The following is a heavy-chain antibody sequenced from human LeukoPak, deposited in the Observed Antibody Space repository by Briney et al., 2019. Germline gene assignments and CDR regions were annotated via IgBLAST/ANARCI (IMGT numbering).Heavy chain of an antibody. D-gene: IGHD2-2*02. Sequence: PGGSLRLSCAASGFTFSYYAMSWVRQTPGRGLEWVSVISDSGGDTSYADSGKGRFAISRDNSKNTVYLQMNSLRAEDTAVYYCAKTDCTSSSCYTIDSWGQGTLVTVSS. CDR2: ISDSGGDT. CDR1: GFTFSYYA. CDR3: AKTDCTSSSCYTIDS. V-gene: IGHV3-23*01. J-gene: IGHJ4*02.